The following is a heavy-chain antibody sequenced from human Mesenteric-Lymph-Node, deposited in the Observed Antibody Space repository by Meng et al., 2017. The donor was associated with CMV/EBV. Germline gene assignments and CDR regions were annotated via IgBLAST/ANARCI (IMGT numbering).Heavy chain of an antibody. D-gene: IGHD3-3*01. CDR3: AKGDYDFWSGYLGRFYYGMDV. CDR2: ISAGGGST. CDR1: GFTIRSYA. J-gene: IGHJ6*02. V-gene: IGHV3-23*01. Sequence: GESLKISCAASGFTIRSYAMSWVRQAPGKGLEWVSGISAGGGSTYYADSVKGRFTSSRDNSKNTLYLQMNSLRAEDTAVYYCAKGDYDFWSGYLGRFYYGMDVWGQGTTVTVSS.